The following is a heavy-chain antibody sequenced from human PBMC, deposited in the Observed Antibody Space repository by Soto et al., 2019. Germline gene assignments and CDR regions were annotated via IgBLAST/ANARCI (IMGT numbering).Heavy chain of an antibody. Sequence: GGSLRLSCAASGFTFSSYAMSWVRQAPGKGLEWVSAISGSGGSTYYADSVKGRFTISRDNSKNTLYLQMNSLRAEDTTVYYCARAKSIAARRGAFDIWGQGTMVTVSS. V-gene: IGHV3-23*01. CDR2: ISGSGGST. CDR1: GFTFSSYA. CDR3: ARAKSIAARRGAFDI. J-gene: IGHJ3*02. D-gene: IGHD6-6*01.